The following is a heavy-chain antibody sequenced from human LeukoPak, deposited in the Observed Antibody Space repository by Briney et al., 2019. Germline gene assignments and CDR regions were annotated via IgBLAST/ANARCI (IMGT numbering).Heavy chain of an antibody. CDR3: ARGVNSSSWFYYYYGMDV. V-gene: IGHV1-69*04. Sequence: SVKVSCKASGYTFTSYGISWVRQAPGQGLEWMGRIIPILGIANYAQKFQGRVTITADKSTSTAYMELSSLRSEDTAVYYCARGVNSSSWFYYYYGMDVWGQGTTVTVSS. D-gene: IGHD6-13*01. J-gene: IGHJ6*02. CDR2: IIPILGIA. CDR1: GYTFTSYG.